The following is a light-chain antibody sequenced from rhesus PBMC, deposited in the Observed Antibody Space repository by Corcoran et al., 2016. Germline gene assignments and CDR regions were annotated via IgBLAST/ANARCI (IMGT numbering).Light chain of an antibody. J-gene: IGLJ1*01. CDR3: QSYDSGLNAYF. CDR1: NSNIGRND. CDR2: DDD. V-gene: IGLV1-64*01. Sequence: QSVLTQSPSVSGAPGQTVTISCTGDNSNIGRNDVNWFQQLPGTAPKILIYDDDKRPSGISARFSGFKSGTSASLAITGLQTEDEADYYCQSYDSGLNAYFFGTWTRLTIL.